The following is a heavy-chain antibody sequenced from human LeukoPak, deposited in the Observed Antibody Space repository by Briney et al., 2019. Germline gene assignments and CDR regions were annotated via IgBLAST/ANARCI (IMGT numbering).Heavy chain of an antibody. CDR2: INPAGSET. CDR1: GFSFSAYW. Sequence: PGGSLRLSCAASGFSFSAYWMTWVRQAPGTGLEWVANINPAGSETYYVDPVKGRFSISRDNAKNLVYQQMNSLRAEDTAVYHCARFGYVAAVDVWGQGTPVTVSS. J-gene: IGHJ4*02. D-gene: IGHD2-15*01. CDR3: ARFGYVAAVDV. V-gene: IGHV3-7*01.